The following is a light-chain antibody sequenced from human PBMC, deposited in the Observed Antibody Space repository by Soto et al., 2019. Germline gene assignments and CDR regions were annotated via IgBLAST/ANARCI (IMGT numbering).Light chain of an antibody. J-gene: IGKJ5*01. CDR1: QSVSSSY. Sequence: EIVLTQSPGTLSLSPGERATLSCRASQSVSSSYLAWYQQKPGQAPRLLIYGASSRATGIPDRFSGSGSGTDFTLTIRRLEPEDFAVYYCQQYGSFPITFGQGTRLEVK. CDR2: GAS. V-gene: IGKV3-20*01. CDR3: QQYGSFPIT.